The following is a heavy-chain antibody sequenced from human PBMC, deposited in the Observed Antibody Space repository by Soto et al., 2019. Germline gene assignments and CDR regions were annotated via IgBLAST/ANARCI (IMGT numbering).Heavy chain of an antibody. V-gene: IGHV4-59*01. Sequence: WETLSLTCTVSGGSISIYYWNCIRQPPGKGLEWIGDIYYSVRTNYNPSLKSRATISVDTSKDQFSLRLSSVTAADTAVYSCAGEADRYGHRYGVDVWGQGTTVTVSS. CDR3: AGEADRYGHRYGVDV. CDR2: IYYSVRT. CDR1: GGSISIYY. D-gene: IGHD5-18*01. J-gene: IGHJ6*02.